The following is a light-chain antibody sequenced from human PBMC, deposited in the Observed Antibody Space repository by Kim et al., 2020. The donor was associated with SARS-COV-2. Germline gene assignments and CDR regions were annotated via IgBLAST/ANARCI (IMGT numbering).Light chain of an antibody. V-gene: IGKV1-5*03. CDR2: KAS. CDR3: QQYHTGST. J-gene: IGKJ1*01. Sequence: SASVGDTLTITCRASQNVQNWVAWYQQKPGQVPKLLVEKASHLQSGVPPRFSGSGFESHFTLTITTLQPDDFASYYCQQYHTGSTFGQGTKVDIK. CDR1: QNVQNW.